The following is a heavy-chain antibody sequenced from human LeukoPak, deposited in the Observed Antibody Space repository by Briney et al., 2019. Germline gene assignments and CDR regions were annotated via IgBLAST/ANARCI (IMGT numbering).Heavy chain of an antibody. CDR1: GLTFSDYT. V-gene: IGHV3-48*04. D-gene: IGHD2-2*01. CDR3: ARDLSYCTITSCSSYYSGMDV. Sequence: GGSLRLSCAASGLTFSDYTMNWVRQAPGKGLEWVSYISSSGGTIYYADSVKGRFTISRDNAKTSLYLQMNSLRAEDTAVYYCARDLSYCTITSCSSYYSGMDVWGQGTTVTVSS. J-gene: IGHJ6*02. CDR2: ISSSGGTI.